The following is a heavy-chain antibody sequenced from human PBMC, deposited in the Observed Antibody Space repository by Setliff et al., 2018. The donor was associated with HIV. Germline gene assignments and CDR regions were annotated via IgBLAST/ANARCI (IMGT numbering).Heavy chain of an antibody. V-gene: IGHV4-31*03. D-gene: IGHD3-10*01. J-gene: IGHJ4*02. CDR1: GASISSGGYY. CDR3: AREKTTLVRGVIIFQFFDY. CDR2: IYYSGST. Sequence: SETLSLTCTVSGASISSGGYYWSWIRQHPGKGLEWIGYIYYSGSTYYNPSLKSRVSMSVDTSENQFSLKLSSVTAADTAVYYCAREKTTLVRGVIIFQFFDYWGQGKLVTVS.